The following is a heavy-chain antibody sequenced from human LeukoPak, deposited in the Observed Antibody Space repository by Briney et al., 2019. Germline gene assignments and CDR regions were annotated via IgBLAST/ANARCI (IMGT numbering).Heavy chain of an antibody. D-gene: IGHD3-22*01. CDR1: GFTFSSYA. J-gene: IGHJ4*02. CDR2: IWFDGSNK. CDR3: ARDSFGRVYDRSGYHPDY. Sequence: QPGGSLRLSCAASGFTFSSYAMHWVRQAPGKGLEWVAVIWFDGSNKFYADSVKGRFTISRDNSKNTLYLQMNSLRAEDTAVYYCARDSFGRVYDRSGYHPDYWGQGTLVTVSS. V-gene: IGHV3-33*08.